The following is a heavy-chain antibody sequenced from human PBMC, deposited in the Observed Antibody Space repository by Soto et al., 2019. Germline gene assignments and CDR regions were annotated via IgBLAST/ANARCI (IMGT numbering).Heavy chain of an antibody. V-gene: IGHV4-34*01. CDR1: GGSFSGYY. J-gene: IGHJ6*02. D-gene: IGHD5-18*01. CDR2: INHSGST. CDR3: ARGRKLWFYYYGMDV. Sequence: KSSETLSLTCAVYGGSFSGYYWSWIRQPPGKGLEWIGEINHSGSTNYNPSLKSRVTISVDTSKNQFSLKLSSVTAADTAVYYCARGRKLWFYYYGMDVWGQGTTVTVSS.